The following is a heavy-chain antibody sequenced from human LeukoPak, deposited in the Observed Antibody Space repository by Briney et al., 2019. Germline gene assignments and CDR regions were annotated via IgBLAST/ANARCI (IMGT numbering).Heavy chain of an antibody. J-gene: IGHJ5*02. CDR2: INPSGGST. V-gene: IGHV1-46*01. D-gene: IGHD6-13*01. CDR3: ARDGSSWSPYNWFDP. CDR1: GYTFTSYY. Sequence: ASVKVSCKASGYTFTSYYMHWVRQAPGQGLEWMGIINPSGGSTSYAQKFQGRVTMTRGTSTSTVYMELSSLRSEDTAVYYCARDGSSWSPYNWFDPWGQGTLVTVSS.